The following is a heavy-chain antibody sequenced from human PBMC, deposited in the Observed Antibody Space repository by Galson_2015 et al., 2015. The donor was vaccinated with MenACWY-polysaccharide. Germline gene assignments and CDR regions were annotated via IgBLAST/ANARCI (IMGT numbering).Heavy chain of an antibody. CDR2: IDRSGSTI. CDR1: GFTFSDWY. J-gene: IGHJ4*02. CDR3: ARGNYGLDQ. V-gene: IGHV3-11*01. Sequence: SLRLSCAASGFTFSDWYLSWMRQAPGKGLQWVSWIDRSGSTIYYADSVKGRFTISRDNAQNSVYLQMNSLRAEDTAVYYCARGNYGLDQWGQGTLVTVS. D-gene: IGHD1-7*01.